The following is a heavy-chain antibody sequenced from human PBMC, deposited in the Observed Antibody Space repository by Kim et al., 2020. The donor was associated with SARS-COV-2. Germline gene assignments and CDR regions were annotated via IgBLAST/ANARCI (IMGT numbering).Heavy chain of an antibody. J-gene: IGHJ6*02. CDR2: IWYDGSNK. V-gene: IGHV3-33*06. Sequence: GGSLRLSCAASGFTFSSYGMHWVRQAPGKGLEWVAVIWYDGSNKYYADSVKGRFTISRDNSKNTLYLQMNSLRAEDTAVYYCAKEGGVVPAADYYYGMDVWGQGTTVTVSS. CDR1: GFTFSSYG. CDR3: AKEGGVVPAADYYYGMDV. D-gene: IGHD2-2*01.